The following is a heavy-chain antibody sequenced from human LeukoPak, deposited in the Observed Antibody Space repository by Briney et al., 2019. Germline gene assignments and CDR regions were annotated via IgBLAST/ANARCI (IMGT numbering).Heavy chain of an antibody. D-gene: IGHD3-22*01. Sequence: PSETLSLTCTVSGGSISSGSYYWSWIRQPAGKGLEWIGRIYTSGSTNYNPSLKSRVTISVDTSKNQSSLKLSSVTAADTAVYYCARDGGYYYDSSGYYFGYWGQGTLVTVSS. J-gene: IGHJ4*02. CDR3: ARDGGYYYDSSGYYFGY. V-gene: IGHV4-61*02. CDR1: GGSISSGSYY. CDR2: IYTSGST.